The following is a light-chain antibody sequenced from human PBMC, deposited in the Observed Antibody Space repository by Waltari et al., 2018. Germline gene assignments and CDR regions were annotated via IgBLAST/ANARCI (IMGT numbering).Light chain of an antibody. Sequence: RATPSCSASQSVSIYLAWYQQKPGQAPRLLIYDASNMSTGIPARFSGSGSGTDFTLTISSLEPEDFAVYYCQQRGTFGQGTKVEIK. CDR2: DAS. CDR1: QSVSIY. J-gene: IGKJ1*01. V-gene: IGKV3-11*01. CDR3: QQRGT.